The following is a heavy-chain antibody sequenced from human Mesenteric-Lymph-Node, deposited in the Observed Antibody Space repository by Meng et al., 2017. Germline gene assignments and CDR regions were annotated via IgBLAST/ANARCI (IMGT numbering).Heavy chain of an antibody. CDR2: ISWNSGYL. J-gene: IGHJ4*02. CDR3: VKDNAYDFWSGLHYFDY. CDR1: GFILEDYA. Sequence: GGSLRLSCAASGFILEDYAMHWVRQAPGKGREWVSGISWNSGYLHYADSVKGRFTISRDNANKSLYLQMNSLGAEDTAIYYCVKDNAYDFWSGLHYFDYWGQGTLVTVSS. D-gene: IGHD3-3*01. V-gene: IGHV3-9*01.